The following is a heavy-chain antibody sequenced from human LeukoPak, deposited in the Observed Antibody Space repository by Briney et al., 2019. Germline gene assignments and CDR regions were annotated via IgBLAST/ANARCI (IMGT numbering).Heavy chain of an antibody. CDR2: ISGSGDRT. V-gene: IGHV3-23*01. Sequence: GGSLRLSCAASGFTFNNYAMNWVRQAPGKGLEWVSAISGSGDRTYYADSVKGRFTISRDNSKNTLYLQMNSLRAEDTAVYYCAKAAVLLWFGDPLDYWGQGTLVTVSS. CDR3: AKAAVLLWFGDPLDY. CDR1: GFTFNNYA. D-gene: IGHD3-10*01. J-gene: IGHJ4*02.